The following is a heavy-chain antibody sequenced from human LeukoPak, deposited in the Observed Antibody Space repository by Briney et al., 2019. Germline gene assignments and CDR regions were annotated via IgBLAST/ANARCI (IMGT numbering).Heavy chain of an antibody. CDR3: ARGTYYYYYGMDV. CDR2: IYHSGST. V-gene: IGHV4-30-2*01. Sequence: SETLSLTCAVSGGSISSGGYSWSWIRQPPGKGLEWIGYIYHSGSTYYNPSLKSRVTISVDTSKNQFSLKLSSVTAADTAVYYCARGTYYYYYGMDVWGQGTTVTVSS. J-gene: IGHJ6*02. CDR1: GGSISSGGYS.